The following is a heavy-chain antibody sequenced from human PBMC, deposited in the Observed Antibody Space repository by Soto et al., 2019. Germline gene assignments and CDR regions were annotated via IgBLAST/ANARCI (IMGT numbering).Heavy chain of an antibody. V-gene: IGHV3-53*01. CDR1: GFTVSSNY. Sequence: PGGSLRLSCAASGFTVSSNYMSWVRQAPGKGLEWVSVIYSGGSTYYADSVKGRFTISRDNSKNTLYLQMNSLRAEDTAVYYCARDHVEMITMIVVVWYFQHWGQGTLVTVSS. CDR3: ARDHVEMITMIVVVWYFQH. D-gene: IGHD3-22*01. J-gene: IGHJ1*01. CDR2: IYSGGST.